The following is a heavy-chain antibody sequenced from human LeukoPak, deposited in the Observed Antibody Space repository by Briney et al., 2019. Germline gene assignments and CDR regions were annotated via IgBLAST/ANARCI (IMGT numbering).Heavy chain of an antibody. Sequence: PSETLSLTCTVSGGSISSYYWSWIQQPPGKGLEWIGYIYYSGSTNYNPSLKSRVTISVDTSKTQFSLKLSSATAADTAVYYCARGGYSSSWYGERWFDPWGQGTLVTVSS. D-gene: IGHD6-13*01. CDR1: GGSISSYY. CDR2: IYYSGST. V-gene: IGHV4-59*01. CDR3: ARGGYSSSWYGERWFDP. J-gene: IGHJ5*02.